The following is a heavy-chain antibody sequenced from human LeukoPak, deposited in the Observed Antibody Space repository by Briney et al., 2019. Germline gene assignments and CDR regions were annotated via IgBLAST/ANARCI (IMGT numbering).Heavy chain of an antibody. CDR1: GFSFSSYS. Sequence: PGGSLRLSCEASGFSFSSYSMNWVRQAPGKGLEWVSSISSSSGCKYYADSVKGRLTISRDNAKNSLYLQMNSLRAEDTAIYYCAREGLAAAGLDYWGQGTLVTVSS. CDR3: AREGLAAAGLDY. J-gene: IGHJ4*02. V-gene: IGHV3-21*01. CDR2: ISSSSGCK. D-gene: IGHD6-13*01.